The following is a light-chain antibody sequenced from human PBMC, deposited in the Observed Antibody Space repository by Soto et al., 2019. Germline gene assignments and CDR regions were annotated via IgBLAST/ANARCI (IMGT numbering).Light chain of an antibody. Sequence: QSVLTQPASVSGSPGQSITISCTGTSSDVGGYNYVSWYQQHPGKAPKLMSYEVSNRPSGVSNRFSGSKSGNTASLIISGLQAEDEADYYCSSFTSSSTEVFGGGTKVTVL. CDR2: EVS. V-gene: IGLV2-14*01. J-gene: IGLJ3*02. CDR3: SSFTSSSTEV. CDR1: SSDVGGYNY.